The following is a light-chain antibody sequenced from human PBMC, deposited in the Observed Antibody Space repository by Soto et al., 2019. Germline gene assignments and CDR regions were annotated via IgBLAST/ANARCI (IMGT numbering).Light chain of an antibody. J-gene: IGKJ5*01. CDR1: QSVSSY. Sequence: EIVLTQSPATLSLSPGERATLSCRGSQSVSSYLAWYQQKPGQAPRLLIYDASNRATGIPARFSGSGSGTDFTLTISSLQPEDFATYFCQQLNSYPISFGQGTRLEIK. CDR3: QQLNSYPIS. V-gene: IGKV3-11*01. CDR2: DAS.